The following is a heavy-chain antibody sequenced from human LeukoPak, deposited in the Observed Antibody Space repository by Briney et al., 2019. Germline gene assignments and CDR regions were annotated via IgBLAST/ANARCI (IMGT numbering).Heavy chain of an antibody. J-gene: IGHJ4*02. V-gene: IGHV3-74*01. CDR1: GFTFSNYW. CDR2: INSDASVT. Sequence: GGSLRLSCAASGFTFSNYWMHWVRHTPGKGLVWVSRINSDASVTTYADSVKGRFTISRDNAKNTLYLQMNSLRAEDTAVYYCARVTAVAGTSVGIDAWGQGILVTVS. CDR3: ARVTAVAGTSVGIDA. D-gene: IGHD6-19*01.